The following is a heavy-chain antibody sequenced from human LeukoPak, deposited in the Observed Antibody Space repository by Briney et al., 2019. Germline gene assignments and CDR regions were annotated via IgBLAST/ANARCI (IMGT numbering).Heavy chain of an antibody. CDR2: VSGYGGRS. J-gene: IGHJ4*02. D-gene: IGHD1-26*01. V-gene: IGHV3-23*01. Sequence: GGSLRLSCAASGFTFSSYAMTWVRQAPGKGLEWVSAVSGYGGRSYYADSVKGRFTISRDNSKNTLYLQMNSLRAEDTAVYYCAKDGGSYSANYGGAAESDNWGQGTLVTVSS. CDR3: AKDGGSYSANYGGAAESDN. CDR1: GFTFSSYA.